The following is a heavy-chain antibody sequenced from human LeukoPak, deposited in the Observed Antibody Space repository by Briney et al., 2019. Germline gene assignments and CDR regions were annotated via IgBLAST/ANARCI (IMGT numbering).Heavy chain of an antibody. V-gene: IGHV3-64*01. J-gene: IGHJ1*01. D-gene: IGHD6-19*01. CDR3: ARVDSGSACAS. CDR1: GFTLSSYS. Sequence: GSLRLSCAASGFTLSSYSMHWVRQAPGKGLEFVSAISKNGRNTYYGNSMKGRFTISRDISKNTLYLQMGSLRPEDMAVYYCARVDSGSACASWGQGILVTVSS. CDR2: ISKNGRNT.